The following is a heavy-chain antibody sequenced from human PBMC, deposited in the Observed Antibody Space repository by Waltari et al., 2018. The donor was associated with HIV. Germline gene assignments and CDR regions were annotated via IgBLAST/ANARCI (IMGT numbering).Heavy chain of an antibody. CDR3: ARDGLRYSGTFYSDY. CDR2: ISTYKANT. J-gene: IGHJ4*02. V-gene: IGHV1-18*01. D-gene: IGHD1-26*01. CDR1: GYTFISYG. Sequence: QVHLVQSGAEMKKPGASVKVSCKASGYTFISYGISWVRQAPGHGLEWMGWISTYKANTNYAQSLQGRVTMTTDTATTTAYMELRSLTSDDTAVYYCARDGLRYSGTFYSDYWGQGTLVTVSS.